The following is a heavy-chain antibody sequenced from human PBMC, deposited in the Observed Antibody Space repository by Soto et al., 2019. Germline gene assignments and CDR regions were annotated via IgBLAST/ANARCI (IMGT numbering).Heavy chain of an antibody. CDR1: GGSISSGDYY. CDR3: ARAKNYYGMDV. J-gene: IGHJ6*02. Sequence: GPGPGTPSETLSLTCTVSGGSISSGDYYWSWIRQPPGKGLEWIGYIYYSGSTYYNPSLKSRVTISVDTSKNQFSLKLSSVTAADTAVYYCARAKNYYGMDVWGQGTTVTVSS. V-gene: IGHV4-30-4*01. CDR2: IYYSGST.